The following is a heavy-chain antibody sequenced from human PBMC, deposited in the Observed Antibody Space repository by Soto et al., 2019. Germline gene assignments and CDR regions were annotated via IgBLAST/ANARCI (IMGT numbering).Heavy chain of an antibody. V-gene: IGHV3-23*01. CDR3: AKTAAPRGAYYFDY. D-gene: IGHD2-2*01. CDR2: ISGSGSTT. Sequence: EVQLLDSGGGLVQPGGSLRLSCAASGFTFSNYAMSWVRQAPGKGLEWVSSISGSGSTTYYTDSVKGRFTISRDNSKSTLSLQMDSLRAEDTAIYYCAKTAAPRGAYYFDYWGHGTLLTVSS. J-gene: IGHJ4*01. CDR1: GFTFSNYA.